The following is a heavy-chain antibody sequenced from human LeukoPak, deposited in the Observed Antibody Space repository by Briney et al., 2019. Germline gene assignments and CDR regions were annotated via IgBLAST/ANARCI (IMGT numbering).Heavy chain of an antibody. D-gene: IGHD2-2*01. CDR1: GFTLSSYE. Sequence: GGSLRLSCAASGFTLSSYEMNWVRQAPGKGLEWVSYISSSGSTIYYADSVKGRFTISRDNAKNSLYLQMNSLRAEDTAVYYCARVPADIVVVPAANPSGYWGQGTLVTVSS. J-gene: IGHJ4*02. V-gene: IGHV3-48*03. CDR3: ARVPADIVVVPAANPSGY. CDR2: ISSSGSTI.